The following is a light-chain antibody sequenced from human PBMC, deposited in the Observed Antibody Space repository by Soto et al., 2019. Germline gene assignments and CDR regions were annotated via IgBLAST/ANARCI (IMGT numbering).Light chain of an antibody. V-gene: IGKV1-5*01. Sequence: DIQMTQSPSTLSASVGDRVTITCRASQNINNWIAWYQQKPGKAPKFLIYDASTLERGVPSRFSGSGFGTEFSLTISSLQPDDFGSYYCQHMRTFGQGTKVEIK. J-gene: IGKJ1*01. CDR3: QHMRT. CDR1: QNINNW. CDR2: DAS.